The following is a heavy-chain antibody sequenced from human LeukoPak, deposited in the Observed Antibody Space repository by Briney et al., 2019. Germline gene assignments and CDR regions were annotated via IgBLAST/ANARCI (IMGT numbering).Heavy chain of an antibody. Sequence: PSETLSLTCTVSGGSISSSSYHWGWIRQPPGKGLEWIGSIYYSGSTYYNPSLKSRVTISVDTSKNQFSLKLRSVTAADTAVYYCARALERYYYDSSGYYAHFDYWGQGTLVTVSS. CDR2: IYYSGST. V-gene: IGHV4-39*01. CDR1: GGSISSSSYH. CDR3: ARALERYYYDSSGYYAHFDY. J-gene: IGHJ4*02. D-gene: IGHD3-22*01.